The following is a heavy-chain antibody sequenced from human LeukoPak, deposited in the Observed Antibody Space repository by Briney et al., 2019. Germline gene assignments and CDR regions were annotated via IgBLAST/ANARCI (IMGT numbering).Heavy chain of an antibody. CDR3: ARLYCSGGSCYHYYYGMDV. CDR2: IYYSGST. D-gene: IGHD2-15*01. V-gene: IGHV4-39*01. CDR1: GGSISSSSYY. J-gene: IGHJ6*02. Sequence: ASETLSLTCTVSGGSISSSSYYWGWIRQPPGKGLEWIGSIYYSGSTYYNPSLKSRVTISVDTSKNQFSLKLSSVTAADTAVYYCARLYCSGGSCYHYYYGMDVWGQGTTVTVSS.